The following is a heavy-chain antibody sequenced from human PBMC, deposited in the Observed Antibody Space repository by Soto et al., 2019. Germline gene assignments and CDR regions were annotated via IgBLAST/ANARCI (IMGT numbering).Heavy chain of an antibody. D-gene: IGHD1-26*01. CDR3: ATQEVGGSYVYTFDP. V-gene: IGHV4-39*01. CDR1: GGSISSSNYY. CDR2: IYYSGST. J-gene: IGHJ5*02. Sequence: QLQLQESGPGLVKPSETLSLTCTVSGGSISSSNYYWGWIRQPPGKVLEWIGSIYYSGSTYYNPSLKRRFTISVDTSKNQFSLKLSSVTAADTAVYYCATQEVGGSYVYTFDPWGQGTLVTVSS.